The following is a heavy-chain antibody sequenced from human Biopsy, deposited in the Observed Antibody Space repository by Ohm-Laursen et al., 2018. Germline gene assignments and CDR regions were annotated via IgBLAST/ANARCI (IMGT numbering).Heavy chain of an antibody. CDR1: GVSINGGSYY. CDR2: VYYSGST. J-gene: IGHJ3*02. D-gene: IGHD3-22*01. Sequence: GTLSLTCTVSGVSINGGSYYWTWIRQPPGKGLEWIGDVYYSGSTNRNPSLKSRVTILVDTSKNQFSLKLNSVTAADTAVYYCGRREVVITHDAFDTWGQGTMVTVSS. CDR3: GRREVVITHDAFDT. V-gene: IGHV4-61*01.